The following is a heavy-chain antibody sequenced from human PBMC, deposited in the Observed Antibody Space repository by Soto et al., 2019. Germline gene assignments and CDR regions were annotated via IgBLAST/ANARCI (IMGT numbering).Heavy chain of an antibody. Sequence: EMQLVESGGGLVQPGGSLRLSCAASGFTFSDSWMNWVRQAPGKGLEWVSNINPDGSEKYYVYSVKGPFTISRDNAKNSLYLPMDSRGAQDTAVYGCARPGGVIEPVSGWGQGTLVTVA. CDR1: GFTFSDSW. CDR2: INPDGSEK. J-gene: IGHJ4*01. CDR3: ARPGGVIEPVSG. V-gene: IGHV3-7*05. D-gene: IGHD2-8*01.